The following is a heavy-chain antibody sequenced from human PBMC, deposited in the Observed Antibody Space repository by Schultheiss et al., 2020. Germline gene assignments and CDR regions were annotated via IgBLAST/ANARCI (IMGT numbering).Heavy chain of an antibody. CDR2: IYHSGST. CDR3: ASIPYYYDSSGSGGY. V-gene: IGHV4-59*01. CDR1: GGSISSYY. J-gene: IGHJ4*02. D-gene: IGHD3-22*01. Sequence: SETLSLTCSVSGGSISSYYWSWIRQPPEKGLEWIGEIYHSGSTNYNPSLKSRVTISVDTSKNQFSLKLSSVTAADTAVYYCASIPYYYDSSGSGGYWGQGTLVTVSS.